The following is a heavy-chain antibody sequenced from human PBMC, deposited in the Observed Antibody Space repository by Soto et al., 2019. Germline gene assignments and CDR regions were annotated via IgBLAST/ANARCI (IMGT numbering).Heavy chain of an antibody. J-gene: IGHJ3*02. CDR1: GGTSNNYA. Sequence: QVQLVQSGAEVKTPGSSVKVSCRASGGTSNNYADTWVRQAPGHGLKWMGGIIAYFGTATYAHKFRGRLTITADDSTRTNYMELRSLTTDDTAIYYCAREDQWVAESPGDVFDIWGQGTKVTVSS. V-gene: IGHV1-69*01. CDR3: AREDQWVAESPGDVFDI. D-gene: IGHD6-19*01. CDR2: IIAYFGTA.